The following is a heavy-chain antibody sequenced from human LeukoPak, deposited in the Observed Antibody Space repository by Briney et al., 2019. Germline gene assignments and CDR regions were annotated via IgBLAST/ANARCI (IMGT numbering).Heavy chain of an antibody. CDR1: GFTFSSYA. V-gene: IGHV3-30-3*01. D-gene: IGHD6-19*01. CDR2: ISYGGSNK. Sequence: PGGSLRLSCAASGFTFSSYAMHWVRQAPGKGLEWVAVISYGGSNKYYADSVKGRFTISRDNSKNTLYLQMNSLRAEDTAVYYCARDRLGPYGMDVWGQGTTVTVSS. CDR3: ARDRLGPYGMDV. J-gene: IGHJ6*02.